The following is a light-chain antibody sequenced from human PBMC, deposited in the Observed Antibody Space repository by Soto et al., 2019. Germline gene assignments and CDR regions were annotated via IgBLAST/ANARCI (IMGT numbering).Light chain of an antibody. CDR2: EDN. CDR1: SGSIASNY. J-gene: IGLJ3*02. Sequence: NFMLTQPHSVSESPGKTVTISCTRSSGSIASNYVQWYQQRPGSAPTTVIYEDNQRPSGVPDRFSGSIDSSSNSASLTISGLKTEDEADYYCQSYDSSNHISWVFGGGTKLTVL. V-gene: IGLV6-57*03. CDR3: QSYDSSNHISWV.